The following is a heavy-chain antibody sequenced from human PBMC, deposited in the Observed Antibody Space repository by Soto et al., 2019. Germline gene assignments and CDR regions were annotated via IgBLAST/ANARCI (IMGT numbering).Heavy chain of an antibody. J-gene: IGHJ4*02. CDR3: GTVGDLGGNAWKYYFDY. Sequence: EVQLVDSGGGLVEPGGSLRLSCAASGFPFSSYSMNWVRQAPGKGLEWLSYTSSSSTTIFYADSVKGRFTISRDNAKNSLYLQMNSLRGGDTAVYYCGTVGDLGGNAWKYYFDYWGQGTLVTVSS. CDR1: GFPFSSYS. CDR2: TSSSSTTI. D-gene: IGHD1-1*01. V-gene: IGHV3-48*01.